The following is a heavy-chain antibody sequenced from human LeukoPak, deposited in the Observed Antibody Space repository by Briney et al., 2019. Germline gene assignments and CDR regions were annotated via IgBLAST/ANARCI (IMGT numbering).Heavy chain of an antibody. CDR3: ARVMLGIWYAWRSEGNDAFDI. CDR2: IYSGGST. V-gene: IGHV3-66*01. D-gene: IGHD6-13*01. Sequence: GGSLRLSCAASGFTVSSNYMSWVRQAPGKGLEWVSVIYSGGSTYYADSVKGRFTISRDNSKNTLYLQMNSLRAEDTAVYYCARVMLGIWYAWRSEGNDAFDIWGQGTMVTVSS. CDR1: GFTVSSNY. J-gene: IGHJ3*02.